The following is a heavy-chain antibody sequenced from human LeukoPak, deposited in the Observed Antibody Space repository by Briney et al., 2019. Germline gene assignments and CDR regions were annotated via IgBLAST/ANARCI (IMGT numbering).Heavy chain of an antibody. CDR1: GGSFSGYY. J-gene: IGHJ4*02. D-gene: IGHD6-13*01. Sequence: SETLSLTCAVYGGSFSGYYWSWIRQPPGKGLEWIGEINHSGSTNYNPSLKSRVTISVDTSKNQFSLKLSSVTAADTAVYYCARADYSSSCYFDYWGQGPLVTVSS. CDR2: INHSGST. V-gene: IGHV4-34*01. CDR3: ARADYSSSCYFDY.